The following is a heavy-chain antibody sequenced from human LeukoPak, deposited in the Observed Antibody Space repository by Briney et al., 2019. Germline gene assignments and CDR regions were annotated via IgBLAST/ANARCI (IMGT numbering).Heavy chain of an antibody. V-gene: IGHV3-7*03. D-gene: IGHD2-8*01. Sequence: GGSLSLSCAASGFSFSKSWMSWVSQAPGRGLEWEADIKQDGSEEYYVDSVKGRFSISRDNAKNSMYLQMNNLRADDTAVYYCARDQDGNDVGWFDPWGQGTLVTVSS. J-gene: IGHJ5*02. CDR2: IKQDGSEE. CDR3: ARDQDGNDVGWFDP. CDR1: GFSFSKSW.